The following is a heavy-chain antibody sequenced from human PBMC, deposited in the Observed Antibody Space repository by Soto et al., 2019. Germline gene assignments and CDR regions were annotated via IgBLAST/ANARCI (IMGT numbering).Heavy chain of an antibody. V-gene: IGHV3-30-3*01. D-gene: IGHD3-9*01. J-gene: IGHJ4*02. CDR2: ISYDGSNK. CDR3: ARVSGTYYDILTGYLDY. CDR1: GFTFSSYA. Sequence: GGSLRLSCAASGFTFSSYAMHWVRQAPGKGLEWVAVISYDGSNKYYADSVKGRFTISRDKSKNTLYLQMNSLRAEDTAVYYCARVSGTYYDILTGYLDYWGQGTLVTVSS.